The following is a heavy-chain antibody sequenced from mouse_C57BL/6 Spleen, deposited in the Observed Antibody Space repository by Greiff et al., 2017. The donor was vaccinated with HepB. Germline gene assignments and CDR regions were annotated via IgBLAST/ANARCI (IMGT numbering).Heavy chain of an antibody. D-gene: IGHD1-2*01. CDR1: GYTFTDYE. CDR3: TRRDYYGRRGYFDY. Sequence: VQLQQSGAELVRPGASVTLSCKASGYTFTDYEMHWVKQTPVHGLEWIGAIDPETGGTAYNQKFKGKAILTADKSSSTAYMELRSLTSEDSAVYYCTRRDYYGRRGYFDYWGQGTTLTVSS. V-gene: IGHV1-15*01. CDR2: IDPETGGT. J-gene: IGHJ2*01.